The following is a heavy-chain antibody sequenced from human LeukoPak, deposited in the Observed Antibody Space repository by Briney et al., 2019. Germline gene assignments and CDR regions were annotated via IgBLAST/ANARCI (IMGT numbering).Heavy chain of an antibody. J-gene: IGHJ4*02. CDR3: AKIRPIGREVADIFDY. CDR2: ISYDGSNK. V-gene: IGHV3-30*18. D-gene: IGHD6-19*01. CDR1: GFTFSSYG. Sequence: GGSLRLSCAASGFTFSSYGMHWVRQAPGKGLEWVAVISYDGSNKYYADSVKGRFTISRDNSKNTLYLQMNSLRAEDTAVYYCAKIRPIGREVADIFDYWGQGTLVTVSS.